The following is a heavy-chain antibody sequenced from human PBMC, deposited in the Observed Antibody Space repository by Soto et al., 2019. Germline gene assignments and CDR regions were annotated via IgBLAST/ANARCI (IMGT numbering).Heavy chain of an antibody. Sequence: EVQLVESGGGLVQPGGSLKLSCAASGFTFSGSAMHWVRQASGKGLEWVGRIRSKGNNYATAYAASVKGRFTISRDDSKNTAYLQMDSLKTEDTAVYYCAAKAYTLNLDYWGQGTLVTVSS. CDR3: AAKAYTLNLDY. CDR1: GFTFSGSA. CDR2: IRSKGNNYAT. V-gene: IGHV3-73*01. J-gene: IGHJ4*02. D-gene: IGHD3-16*01.